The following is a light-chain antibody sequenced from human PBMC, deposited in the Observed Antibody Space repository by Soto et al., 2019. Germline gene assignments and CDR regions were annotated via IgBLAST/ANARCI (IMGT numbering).Light chain of an antibody. CDR3: SAWDDALAAYV. V-gene: IGLV1-47*02. CDR2: SND. Sequence: QSALTQSPSASGASGQTIIISCSGSSSNIGTNAVYWYQQLPGSAPTLLVHSNDQRPFGVPHRFSGSRSGTSASLAVSGLRSEDEADYYCSAWDDALAAYVFGTGTKVTVL. J-gene: IGLJ1*01. CDR1: SSNIGTNA.